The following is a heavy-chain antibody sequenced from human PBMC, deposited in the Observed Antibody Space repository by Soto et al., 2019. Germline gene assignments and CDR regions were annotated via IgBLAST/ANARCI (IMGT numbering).Heavy chain of an antibody. V-gene: IGHV4-4*07. Sequence: QVQLQESGPGLVKPSETLSLTCTVSGGSINSYYWSWIRQPAGKGLEWIGRIYSGGSTNYNPSLKSRVTMSVDTSKNQFSLKVTSVAAADTAVYYCARGLGGFGDFSLDYWGQGTLVTVAP. D-gene: IGHD3-10*01. CDR3: ARGLGGFGDFSLDY. J-gene: IGHJ4*02. CDR1: GGSINSYY. CDR2: IYSGGST.